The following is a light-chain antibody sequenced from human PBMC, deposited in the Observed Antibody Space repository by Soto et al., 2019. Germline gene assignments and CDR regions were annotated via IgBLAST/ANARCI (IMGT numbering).Light chain of an antibody. Sequence: VLTQSPCTLSLSPGDSATLSCRASQNIRGNELAWYQQKPGQAPRLLIYRGSSRATGIPDRFSGRGSGTDFTLTISRLEPEDFAVYYCQDYGTSAPWTFGQGTNVEIK. CDR1: QNIRGNE. CDR3: QDYGTSAPWT. J-gene: IGKJ1*01. V-gene: IGKV3-20*01. CDR2: RGS.